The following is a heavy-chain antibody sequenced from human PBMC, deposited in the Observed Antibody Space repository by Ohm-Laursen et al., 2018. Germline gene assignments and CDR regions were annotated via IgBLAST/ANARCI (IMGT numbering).Heavy chain of an antibody. CDR3: ARDLGWNMANQYFDY. V-gene: IGHV3-23*01. Sequence: SLRLSCAASGFTFSSYAMSWVRQTPKKGLEWVSTITGSGRSTYYADSVKGRFTISRDNSKNTLYLQMNSLRAEDTAVYYCARDLGWNMANQYFDYWGQGTLVTVSA. J-gene: IGHJ4*02. CDR1: GFTFSSYA. D-gene: IGHD1-14*01. CDR2: ITGSGRST.